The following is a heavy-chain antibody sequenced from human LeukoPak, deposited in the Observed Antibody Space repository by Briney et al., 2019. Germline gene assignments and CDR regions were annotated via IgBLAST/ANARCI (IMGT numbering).Heavy chain of an antibody. CDR1: GFTFSSFE. D-gene: IGHD3-22*01. CDR2: ISSSGSTI. V-gene: IGHV3-48*03. J-gene: IGHJ3*02. CDR3: ARESGYYYEDAFDI. Sequence: GGSLRLSCAASGFTFSSFEMNWVRQAPGKGLEWVSYISSSGSTIYYADSVKGRFTISRDNAKNSLYLQMNSLRAEDTAVYHCARESGYYYEDAFDIWGQGTMVTVSS.